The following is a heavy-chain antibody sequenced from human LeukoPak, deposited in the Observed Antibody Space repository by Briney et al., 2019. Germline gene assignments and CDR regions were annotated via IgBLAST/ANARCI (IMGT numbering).Heavy chain of an antibody. V-gene: IGHV3-11*04. D-gene: IGHD3-10*02. CDR2: IGTSGSPI. J-gene: IGHJ5*02. CDR1: GFTFSDHY. Sequence: GGSLKLSCAASGFTFSDHYMTWIRQAPGKGLEWVSFIGTSGSPIFYADSVKGRFTMSRDNARNSLYLQMNSVRAEDSAVYYCARKRPNYVDAWGQGTLVTVSS. CDR3: ARKRPNYVDA.